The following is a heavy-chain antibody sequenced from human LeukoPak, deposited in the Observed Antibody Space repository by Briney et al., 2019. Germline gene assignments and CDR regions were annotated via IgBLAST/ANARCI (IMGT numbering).Heavy chain of an antibody. J-gene: IGHJ5*02. CDR2: IYDSGTT. CDR1: RGSIRTYY. Sequence: SETLSLTCTVSRGSIRTYYWSWIRQSPGKGLEWIGYIYDSGTTKYNPSLKSRVTISVDTSKNQFFLKLSSVTAADTAVYYCARSTIFGVGNWFDPWGQGTLVTVSS. V-gene: IGHV4-59*12. CDR3: ARSTIFGVGNWFDP. D-gene: IGHD3-3*01.